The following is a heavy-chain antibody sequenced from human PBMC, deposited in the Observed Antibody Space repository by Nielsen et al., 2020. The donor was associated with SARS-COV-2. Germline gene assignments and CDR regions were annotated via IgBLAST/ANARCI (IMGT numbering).Heavy chain of an antibody. CDR2: ISEGGDLV. V-gene: IGHV3-21*01. J-gene: IGHJ6*03. D-gene: IGHD4/OR15-4a*01. CDR3: TRDIVDGTHYGAMDV. CDR1: GLPFRAYR. Sequence: GESLKISCAVSGLPFRAYRTNWVRQAPGRGLEWVAAISEGGDLVWHAESVEGRFSISRDNSRALVFLRLTSLRAEDTAIYYCTRDIVDGTHYGAMDVWGNGTTVTVSS.